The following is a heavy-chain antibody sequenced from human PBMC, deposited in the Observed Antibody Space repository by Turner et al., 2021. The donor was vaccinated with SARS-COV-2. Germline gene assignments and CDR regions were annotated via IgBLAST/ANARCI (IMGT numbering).Heavy chain of an antibody. CDR2: IDWDDDT. CDR3: THSPWKRRGVPFDY. Sequence: QSTLKESRPTLVKPTQTLTLTCSFSGFSLSTSGVGVGWIRQPPGKALEWLALIDWDDDTRYSPAMKSRLTITKDTSRNQVVLTMTNLDPVDTATYYSTHSPWKRRGVPFDYWGQGTLVTVSS. V-gene: IGHV2-5*02. CDR1: GFSLSTSGVG. D-gene: IGHD3-10*01. J-gene: IGHJ4*02.